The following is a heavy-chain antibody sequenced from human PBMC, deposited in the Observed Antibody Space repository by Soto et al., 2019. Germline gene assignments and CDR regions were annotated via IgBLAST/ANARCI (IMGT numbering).Heavy chain of an antibody. CDR3: TTWGYFGYYYYGMDV. J-gene: IGHJ6*02. CDR2: IKSKTDGGTT. V-gene: IGHV3-15*07. D-gene: IGHD1-26*01. Sequence: GGSLRLSCAASGFTFSNAWMNWVRQAPGKGLEWVGRIKSKTDGGTTGYAAPVKGRFTISRDDSKNTLYLQMNSLKTEDTAVYYCTTWGYFGYYYYGMDVWGQGTTVTVSS. CDR1: GFTFSNAW.